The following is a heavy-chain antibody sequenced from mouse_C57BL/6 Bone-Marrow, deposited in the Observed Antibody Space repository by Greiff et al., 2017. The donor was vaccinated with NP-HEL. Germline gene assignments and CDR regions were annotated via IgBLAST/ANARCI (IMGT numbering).Heavy chain of an antibody. V-gene: IGHV1-54*01. CDR2: INPGSGGT. CDR3: ARSGYDYDVREFDY. Sequence: QVQLQQSGAELVRPGTSVKVSCKASGYAFTNYLIEWVKQRPGQGLAWIGVINPGSGGTNYNEKFKGKATLTADKSYSTAYMQLSSLTSEDSAVYFCARSGYDYDVREFDYWGQGTTLTVSS. CDR1: GYAFTNYL. D-gene: IGHD2-4*01. J-gene: IGHJ2*01.